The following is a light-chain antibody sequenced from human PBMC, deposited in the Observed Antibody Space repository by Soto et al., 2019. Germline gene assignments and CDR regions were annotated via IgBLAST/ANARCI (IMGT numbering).Light chain of an antibody. CDR2: DAY. V-gene: IGKV3-11*01. CDR1: QSFRGL. J-gene: IGKJ5*01. CDR3: QQRHMWPIT. Sequence: EVVLTQSPVTLSLSPGERATLSCRASQSFRGLLAWYQQKPGQAPRLLIYDAYNRATGIPPRFSGSGSGTDFTLTISSLEPEDSAVYYCQQRHMWPITFGQGPRLEMK.